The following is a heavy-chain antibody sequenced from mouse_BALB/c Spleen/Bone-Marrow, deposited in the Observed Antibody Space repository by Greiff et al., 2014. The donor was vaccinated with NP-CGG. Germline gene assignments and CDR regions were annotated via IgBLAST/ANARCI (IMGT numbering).Heavy chain of an antibody. D-gene: IGHD1-1*01. CDR1: GFNIKDTY. V-gene: IGHV14-3*02. CDR3: ASYDYGHYFDY. CDR2: IDPANGNT. J-gene: IGHJ2*01. Sequence: VQLQQSGAELVKPGASVKLSCTASGFNIKDTYMHWVKQRPEQGLEWIGRIDPANGNTKYDPKFQGKATITEDTSSNTAFLQLSSLTSDDAAVYYCASYDYGHYFDYWGQGTTLTVSS.